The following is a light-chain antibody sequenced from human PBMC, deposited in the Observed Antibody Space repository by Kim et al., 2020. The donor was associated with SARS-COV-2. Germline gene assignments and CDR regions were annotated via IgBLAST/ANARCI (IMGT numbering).Light chain of an antibody. V-gene: IGKV3-11*01. CDR2: DAS. CDR3: QQRDNWPLT. CDR1: QSVGSS. J-gene: IGKJ4*01. Sequence: LSPGERATLSCRARQSVGSSSAWYQQRPGQPPRLLIYDASNRATGIPARFSGSGSGTDFTLTISNLEPEDVAVYYCQQRDNWPLTFGGGTKVDIK.